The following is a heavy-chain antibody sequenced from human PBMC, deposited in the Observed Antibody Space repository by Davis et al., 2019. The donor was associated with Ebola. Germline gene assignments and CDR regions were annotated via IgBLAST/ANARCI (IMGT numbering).Heavy chain of an antibody. CDR1: GGSISTYY. J-gene: IGHJ6*02. V-gene: IGHV4-59*08. D-gene: IGHD5-18*01. Sequence: SETLSLTCSVPGGSISTYYWSWIRQPGGRGLEWNGYIYYSGSTNYNPSLKSRVTISVDTSKNQFSLKLSSVTAADTAVYYCARHHQSGYSYGYLAGYYYGMDVWGQGTTVTVSS. CDR3: ARHHQSGYSYGYLAGYYYGMDV. CDR2: IYYSGST.